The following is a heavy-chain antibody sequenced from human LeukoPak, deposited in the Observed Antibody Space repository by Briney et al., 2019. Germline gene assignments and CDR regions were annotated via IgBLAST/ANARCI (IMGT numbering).Heavy chain of an antibody. V-gene: IGHV3-9*01. CDR2: ISWNSGSI. Sequence: PGRPLRLSCAASGFNFDDYAMHWVRQAPGKGLEWVSGISWNSGSIGYADSVKGRFTISRDNAKNSLYLQMNSLRAEDTALYYCAKDRGYSYGLGVDYWGQGTLVTVSS. CDR1: GFNFDDYA. J-gene: IGHJ4*02. D-gene: IGHD5-18*01. CDR3: AKDRGYSYGLGVDY.